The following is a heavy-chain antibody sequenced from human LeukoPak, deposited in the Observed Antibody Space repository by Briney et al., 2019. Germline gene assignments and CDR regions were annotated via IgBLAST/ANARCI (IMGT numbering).Heavy chain of an antibody. V-gene: IGHV4-34*01. CDR2: INHSGST. CDR3: ARQWNWFDP. Sequence: SETLSLTCAVYGGSFSGYYWGWIRQPPGKGLEWIGEINHSGSTNYNPSLKSRVTISVDTSKNQFSLKLSSVTAADTAVYYCARQWNWFDPWGQGTLVTVSS. CDR1: GGSFSGYY. D-gene: IGHD2-8*01. J-gene: IGHJ5*02.